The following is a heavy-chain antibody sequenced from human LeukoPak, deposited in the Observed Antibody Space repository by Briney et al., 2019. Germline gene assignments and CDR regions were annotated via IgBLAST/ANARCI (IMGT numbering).Heavy chain of an antibody. CDR3: ASGGSSLRDPPDY. V-gene: IGHV3-33*01. CDR1: GFTFSSYG. J-gene: IGHJ4*02. Sequence: GRSLRLSCAASGFTFSSYGMHWVRQAPGKGLEWVAVIWYDGSNKYYADSVKGRFTISRGNSKNTLYLQMNSLRAEDTAVYYCASGGSSLRDPPDYWGQGTLVTVSS. CDR2: IWYDGSNK. D-gene: IGHD3-16*01.